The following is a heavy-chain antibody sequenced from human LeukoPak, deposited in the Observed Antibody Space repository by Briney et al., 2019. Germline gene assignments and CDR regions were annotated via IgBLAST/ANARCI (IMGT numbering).Heavy chain of an antibody. CDR1: GFTFSSYG. CDR2: IRYDGSNK. V-gene: IGHV3-30*02. D-gene: IGHD6-19*01. J-gene: IGHJ4*02. Sequence: PGGSLRLSCAASGFTFSSYGMHWVRQAPGKGLEWVAFIRYDGSNKYYADSVKGRFTISRDNSKNTLYLQMNSLRAEDTAVYYCAKDVWTVGIAVAADYWGQGTLVTVSS. CDR3: AKDVWTVGIAVAADY.